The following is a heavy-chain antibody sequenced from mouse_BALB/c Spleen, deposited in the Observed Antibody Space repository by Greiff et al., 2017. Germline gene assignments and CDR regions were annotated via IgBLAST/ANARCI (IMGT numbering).Heavy chain of an antibody. CDR3: AREDYRYSWFAY. V-gene: IGHV5-9-4*01. D-gene: IGHD2-14*01. CDR2: ISSGGSYT. J-gene: IGHJ3*01. CDR1: GFTFSSYA. Sequence: DVMLVESGGGLVKPGGSLKLSCAASGFTFSSYAMSWVRQSPEKRLEWVAEISSGGSYTYYPDTVTGRFTISRDNAKNTLYLEMSSLRSEDTAMYYCAREDYRYSWFAYWGQGTLVTVSA.